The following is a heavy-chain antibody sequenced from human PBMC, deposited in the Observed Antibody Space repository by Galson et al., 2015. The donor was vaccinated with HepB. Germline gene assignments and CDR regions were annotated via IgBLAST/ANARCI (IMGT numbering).Heavy chain of an antibody. CDR2: IRSKANSYAT. CDR1: GFTFSGSA. V-gene: IGHV3-73*01. CDR3: MGFLEWPTTHPYHD. J-gene: IGHJ4*02. Sequence: SLRLSCAASGFTFSGSAMHWVRQASGKGLEWVGRIRSKANSYATAYAASVKGRFTISRDDSKNTAYLQMNSLKTEDTAVYYCMGFLEWPTTHPYHDWGQGTLVTVSS. D-gene: IGHD3-3*01.